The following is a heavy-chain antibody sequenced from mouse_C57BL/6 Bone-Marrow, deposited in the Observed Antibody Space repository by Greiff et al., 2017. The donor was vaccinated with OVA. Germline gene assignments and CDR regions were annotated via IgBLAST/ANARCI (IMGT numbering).Heavy chain of an antibody. V-gene: IGHV14-4*01. D-gene: IGHD2-1*01. J-gene: IGHJ3*01. Sequence: VQLKESGAELVRPGASVKLSCTASGFNIKDDYMHWVKQRPEQGLEWIGWIDPENGDTEYASKFQGKATITADTSSNTAYLQLSSLTSEDTAVYYCTTFGNYEGAWFAYWGQGTLVTVSA. CDR1: GFNIKDDY. CDR2: IDPENGDT. CDR3: TTFGNYEGAWFAY.